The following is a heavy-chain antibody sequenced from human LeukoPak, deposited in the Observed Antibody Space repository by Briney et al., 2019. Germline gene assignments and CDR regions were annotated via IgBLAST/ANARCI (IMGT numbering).Heavy chain of an antibody. CDR3: AIDPTGYSRGWCDY. J-gene: IGHJ4*02. D-gene: IGHD6-19*01. Sequence: GGSLRLSCAASGFTFSSYAISWVRQAPGKGLEWVSAISGSGGSTYYADSVKGRFTISRDNSKNTLYLQMNSLRAEDTAVYYCAIDPTGYSRGWCDYWGQGTLVTVSP. CDR2: ISGSGGST. CDR1: GFTFSSYA. V-gene: IGHV3-23*01.